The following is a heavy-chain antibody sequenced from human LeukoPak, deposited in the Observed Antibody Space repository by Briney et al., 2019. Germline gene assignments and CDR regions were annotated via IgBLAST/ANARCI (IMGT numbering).Heavy chain of an antibody. CDR2: ISSSSSYI. CDR3: AKTRDGYFDY. CDR1: GFTFSSYA. D-gene: IGHD3-10*01. Sequence: GGSLRLSCAASGFTFSSYAMSWVRQAPGKGLEWVSSISSSSSYIYYADSVKGRFTISRDNAKNSLYLQMNSLRAEDTAVYYCAKTRDGYFDYWGQGTLVTVSS. J-gene: IGHJ4*02. V-gene: IGHV3-21*01.